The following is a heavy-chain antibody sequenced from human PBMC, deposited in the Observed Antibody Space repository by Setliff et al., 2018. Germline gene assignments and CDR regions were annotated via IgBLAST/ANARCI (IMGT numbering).Heavy chain of an antibody. CDR1: GGSIRSSSYY. D-gene: IGHD3-16*01. CDR2: IYYSGST. Sequence: SETLSLTCTVSGGSIRSSSYYWGWIRQPPGKGLEWIGSIYYSGSTDYNPSLKSRVTISVDTSKNQFSLKLSSVTAADTAVYYCARAPVQLRITFGGVVDYWGQGTLVTVSS. J-gene: IGHJ4*02. CDR3: ARAPVQLRITFGGVVDY. V-gene: IGHV4-39*07.